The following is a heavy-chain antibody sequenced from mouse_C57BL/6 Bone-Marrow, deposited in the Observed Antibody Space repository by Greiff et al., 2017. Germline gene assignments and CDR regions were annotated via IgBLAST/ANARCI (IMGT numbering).Heavy chain of an antibody. J-gene: IGHJ1*03. V-gene: IGHV1-64*01. CDR2: IHPNSGST. CDR3: ASSGIYYYGSWGYFDV. D-gene: IGHD1-1*01. CDR1: GYTFTSYW. Sequence: QVQLQQPGAELVKPGASVKLSCKASGYTFTSYWMHWVKQRPGQGLEWIGMIHPNSGSTNYNEKFKSKVTLTVDKSASTAYMQLSSLTSEDSAVYYCASSGIYYYGSWGYFDVWGTGTTVTVSS.